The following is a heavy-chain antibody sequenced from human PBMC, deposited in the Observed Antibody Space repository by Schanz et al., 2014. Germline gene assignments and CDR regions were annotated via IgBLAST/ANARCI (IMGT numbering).Heavy chain of an antibody. D-gene: IGHD5-12*01. CDR1: ASGAASGFTFSNYA. CDR3: ARDGGRDGYNLAFDV. J-gene: IGHJ3*01. CDR2: IWYDGNNK. V-gene: IGHV3-33*08. Sequence: QMHLAESGGGVVQPGRSLRLSCAASGAASGFTFSNYAMHWVRQSPGKGLEWVAVIWYDGNNKFYADSVKGRFIISRDSSKNTLFLQMNSLRAEDTAVYFCARDGGRDGYNLAFDVWGQGTLVTVSS.